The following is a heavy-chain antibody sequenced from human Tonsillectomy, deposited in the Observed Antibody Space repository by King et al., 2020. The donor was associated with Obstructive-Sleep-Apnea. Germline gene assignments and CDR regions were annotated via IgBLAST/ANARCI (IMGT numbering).Heavy chain of an antibody. V-gene: IGHV3-30*04. CDR2: ISYDGSNN. CDR3: ARAPGGSSWYYFDY. D-gene: IGHD6-13*01. J-gene: IGHJ4*02. Sequence: VQLVESGGGVVQPGRSLRLSCAASGFTFSSCAMHWVRQAPGKGLEWVALISYDGSNNYYADSVKGRFTISIDNSKNTLYLQMDSLRPEDMAVYYCARAPGGSSWYYFDYWGQGSLVTVSS. CDR1: GFTFSSCA.